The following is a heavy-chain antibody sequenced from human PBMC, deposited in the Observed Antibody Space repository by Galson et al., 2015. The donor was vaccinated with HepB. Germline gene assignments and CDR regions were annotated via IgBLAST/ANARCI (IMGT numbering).Heavy chain of an antibody. D-gene: IGHD3-22*01. CDR2: IDPSDSYT. CDR1: GYSFTSYW. J-gene: IGHJ4*02. CDR3: ARHGYYYDSSGYSRGPADY. Sequence: QSGAEVKKPGESLRISCKGSGYSFTSYWISWVRQMPGKGLEWMGRIDPSDSYTNYSPSFQGHVTISADKSISTAYLQWSSLKASDTAMYYCARHGYYYDSSGYSRGPADYWGQGTLVTVSS. V-gene: IGHV5-10-1*01.